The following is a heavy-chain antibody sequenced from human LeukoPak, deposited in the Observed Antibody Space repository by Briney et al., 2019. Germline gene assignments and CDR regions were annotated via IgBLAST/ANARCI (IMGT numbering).Heavy chain of an antibody. V-gene: IGHV4-39*01. CDR3: ASRRGLY. J-gene: IGHJ4*02. D-gene: IGHD6-25*01. CDR2: IYLSGSA. CDR1: GGSINSNNYY. Sequence: PSETLSLTCTVSGGSINSNNYYWAWIRQPPGKGLEWIGTIYLSGSAYYNPSLKSRVTISADTSKNQFSLKLSSVTAADTAVYYCASRRGLYWGQGTLVTVSS.